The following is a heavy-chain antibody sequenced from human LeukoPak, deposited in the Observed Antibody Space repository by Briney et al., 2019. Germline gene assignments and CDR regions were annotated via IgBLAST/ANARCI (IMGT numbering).Heavy chain of an antibody. CDR2: ITSSSTNT. Sequence: PGGSLRLSCAASGFTFSYYSMNWVRQAPGKGLEWVSSITSSSTNTYYADSVKGRFTISRDNSKNTLYLQMNSLRAEDTAVYYCAKERGIAVAGTSDHWGQGTLVTVSS. J-gene: IGHJ4*02. V-gene: IGHV3-21*04. D-gene: IGHD6-19*01. CDR3: AKERGIAVAGTSDH. CDR1: GFTFSYYS.